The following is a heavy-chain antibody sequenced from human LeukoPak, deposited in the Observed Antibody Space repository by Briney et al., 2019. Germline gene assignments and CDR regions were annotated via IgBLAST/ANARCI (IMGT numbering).Heavy chain of an antibody. V-gene: IGHV3-69-1*01. CDR1: GFTFSDYY. D-gene: IGHD2-8*01. CDR3: ARDSVSDGFDI. Sequence: GGSLRLSCAASGFTFSDYYMTWIRQAPGKGLEWISYISKSDTTYYADSVKGRFTISRDNARNLIFLQMNSLRAEDTGVYYCARDSVSDGFDIWGQGTMVTVSS. J-gene: IGHJ3*02. CDR2: ISKSDTT.